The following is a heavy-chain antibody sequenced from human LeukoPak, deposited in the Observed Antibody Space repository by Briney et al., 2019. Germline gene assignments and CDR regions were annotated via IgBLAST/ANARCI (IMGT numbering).Heavy chain of an antibody. CDR3: ARKSTVTTNWYFDL. CDR2: IYHSGST. V-gene: IGHV4-30-2*01. Sequence: SQTLSLTCAVSGGSISSGGYSWRWIRQPPGKGLEWIGYIYHSGSTYYNPSLKSRVTISVDRSKNQFSLKLSSVTAADTAVYYCARKSTVTTNWYFDLWGRGTLVTVSS. J-gene: IGHJ2*01. D-gene: IGHD4-17*01. CDR1: GGSISSGGYS.